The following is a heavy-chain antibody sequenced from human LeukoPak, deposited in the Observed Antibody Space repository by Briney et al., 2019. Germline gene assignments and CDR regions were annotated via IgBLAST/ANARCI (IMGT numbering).Heavy chain of an antibody. CDR3: ARAYYDFWSGYCTYFDY. CDR1: GGSISSHY. Sequence: PSETLSLTCTVSGGSISSHYWSWIRQPPGKGLEWIGYIYYSGSTNYNPSLKSRVTISVDTSKNQFSLKLSSVTAADTAVYYCARAYYDFWSGYCTYFDYWGQGTLVTVSS. CDR2: IYYSGST. V-gene: IGHV4-59*11. D-gene: IGHD3-3*01. J-gene: IGHJ4*02.